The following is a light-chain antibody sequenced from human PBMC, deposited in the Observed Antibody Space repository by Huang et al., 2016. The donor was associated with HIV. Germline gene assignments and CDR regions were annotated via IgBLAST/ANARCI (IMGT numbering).Light chain of an antibody. V-gene: IGKV2-29*02. CDR2: QVS. CDR3: LQGIFFPYS. J-gene: IGKJ2*03. Sequence: DVVMTQTPLSLSVTPGQPASISCKSSQSLLHSDGKTYSYWFFQKPGQSPQLLIYQVSSRVSGVSERFSGGGSGTDFTLKISRVEAEDVGTYYCLQGIFFPYSFGPGTKLELK. CDR1: QSLLHSDGKTY.